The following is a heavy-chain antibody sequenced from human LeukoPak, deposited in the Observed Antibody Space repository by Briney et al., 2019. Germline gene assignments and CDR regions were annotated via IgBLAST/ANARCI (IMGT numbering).Heavy chain of an antibody. Sequence: ASVKVSCKASGYTFTSYAMNWVRQAPGQGLEWMGWINTNTGNPTYAQGFTGRFVFSLDTSVSTAYLQISSLKAEDTAVYYCARELGLTVYPNSYYYYGMDVWGQGTTVTVSS. CDR3: ARELGLTVYPNSYYYYGMDV. V-gene: IGHV7-4-1*02. J-gene: IGHJ6*02. CDR2: INTNTGNP. D-gene: IGHD2-8*01. CDR1: GYTFTSYA.